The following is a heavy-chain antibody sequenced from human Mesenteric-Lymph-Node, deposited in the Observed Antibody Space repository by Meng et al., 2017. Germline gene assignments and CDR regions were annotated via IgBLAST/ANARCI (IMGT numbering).Heavy chain of an antibody. V-gene: IGHV4-39*07. CDR1: GCSISSRSYY. J-gene: IGHJ4*02. Sequence: QRTAPVTGLGHLPETPSLTCTVSGCSISSRSYYWGWTRQPPGKGVEWIGSIYYSGSTYYNPSLKSRVTISVDKSKNQFSLKLSSVTAADTAVYYCARVVTALWGYYFDYWGQGTLVTV. CDR3: ARVVTALWGYYFDY. D-gene: IGHD2-21*02. CDR2: IYYSGST.